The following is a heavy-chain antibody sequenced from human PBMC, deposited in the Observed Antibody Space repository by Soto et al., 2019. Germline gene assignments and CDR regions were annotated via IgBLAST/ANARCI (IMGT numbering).Heavy chain of an antibody. V-gene: IGHV1-8*02. Sequence: ASVKVSCKAFGYTFTTNDINWVRQAPGQGLEWLGWMDPNSGVAGYAQKFQGRVIMTRDTSTSTAHMELSGLTSEDTAVYYCGRERKFGFCRKALDVWGQGTTVTVSS. CDR3: GRERKFGFCRKALDV. D-gene: IGHD2-15*01. J-gene: IGHJ6*02. CDR1: GYTFTTND. CDR2: MDPNSGVA.